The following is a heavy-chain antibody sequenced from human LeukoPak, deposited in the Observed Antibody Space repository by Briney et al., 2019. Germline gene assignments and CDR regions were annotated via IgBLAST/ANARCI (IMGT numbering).Heavy chain of an antibody. D-gene: IGHD6-6*01. CDR2: IIPIFGTA. V-gene: IGHV1-69*05. CDR3: ARGDKGEYSSSAPPPSYYYYYMDV. Sequence: GASVKVSCKASGGTFSSYAISWVRQAPGQGLEWMGGIIPIFGTANYAQKFQGRVTITTDESTSTAYMELSSLRSEDTAVYYCARGDKGEYSSSAPPPSYYYYYMDVWGKGTTVTVSS. CDR1: GGTFSSYA. J-gene: IGHJ6*03.